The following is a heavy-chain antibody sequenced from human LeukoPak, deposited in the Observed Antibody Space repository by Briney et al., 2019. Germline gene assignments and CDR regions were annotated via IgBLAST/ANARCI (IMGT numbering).Heavy chain of an antibody. CDR1: GGSFSGYY. J-gene: IGHJ4*02. CDR2: INHSGST. Sequence: PSETLSPTCAVYGGSFSGYYWSWIRQPPGKGLEWIGEINHSGSTNYNPSLKSRVTISVDTSKNQFSLKLSSVTAADTAVYYCARGPSPPRYCTNGVCYTWFDYWGQGTLVTVSS. V-gene: IGHV4-34*01. D-gene: IGHD2-8*01. CDR3: ARGPSPPRYCTNGVCYTWFDY.